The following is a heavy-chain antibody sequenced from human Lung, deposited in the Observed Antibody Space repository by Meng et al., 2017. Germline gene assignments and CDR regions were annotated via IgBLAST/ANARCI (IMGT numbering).Heavy chain of an antibody. Sequence: GESLKISCAASGFMFSNSWMSWVRQAPGRGLEWVANIGQDGSEKYYVDSVKGRFTVSRDNARNSLYLQLSSLRAEDTAVYYCARLEFGGYDRTFDHWGQGSLVT. CDR1: GFMFSNSW. J-gene: IGHJ4*02. D-gene: IGHD5-12*01. CDR2: IGQDGSEK. CDR3: ARLEFGGYDRTFDH. V-gene: IGHV3-7*01.